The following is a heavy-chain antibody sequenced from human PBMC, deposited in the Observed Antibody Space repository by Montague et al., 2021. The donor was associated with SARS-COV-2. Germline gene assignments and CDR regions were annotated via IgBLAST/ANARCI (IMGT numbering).Heavy chain of an antibody. CDR3: ARWDPQTLTLMGLRGKSASDY. Sequence: SETLSLTCAVYGGSFSGYYWTWIRQSPGTGLEWIAVINHSGTTNSNFNPSLRSRVTISVDTSKSQFSLKLTSVTAADTGVYYCARWDPQTLTLMGLRGKSASDYWGQGTLVTVSS. CDR1: GGSFSGYY. CDR2: INHSGTTNS. J-gene: IGHJ4*02. D-gene: IGHD4-23*01. V-gene: IGHV4-34*01.